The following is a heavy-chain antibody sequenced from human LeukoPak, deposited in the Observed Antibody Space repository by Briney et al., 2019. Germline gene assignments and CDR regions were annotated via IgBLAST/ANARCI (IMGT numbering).Heavy chain of an antibody. D-gene: IGHD5/OR15-5a*01. CDR1: GGSISSSAYY. CDR2: VYYSGST. J-gene: IGHJ5*02. CDR3: ARHGLRQMLYNWFDP. Sequence: SETLSLTCTVSGGSISSSAYYWGWIRQPPGRDLEWIGSVYYSGSTDYSPSLKSRVSISVDTSKNQFSLKLSSVTAADTAMYSCARHGLRQMLYNWFDPWGQGILVIVSS. V-gene: IGHV4-39*01.